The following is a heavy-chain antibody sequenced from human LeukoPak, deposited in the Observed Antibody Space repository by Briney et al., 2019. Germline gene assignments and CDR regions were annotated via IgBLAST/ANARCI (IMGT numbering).Heavy chain of an antibody. V-gene: IGHV3-74*01. Sequence: GGSLRLSSAASGFTFSSYLMHWVRQAPGKGLVWVSRIKSDGSTTTYADSVKGRFTISRDNAKNTLYLQMNSLRAEDTAVYYCARVVDTHFDYWGQGTLVTVSS. CDR3: ARVVDTHFDY. CDR2: IKSDGSTT. D-gene: IGHD5-18*01. J-gene: IGHJ4*02. CDR1: GFTFSSYL.